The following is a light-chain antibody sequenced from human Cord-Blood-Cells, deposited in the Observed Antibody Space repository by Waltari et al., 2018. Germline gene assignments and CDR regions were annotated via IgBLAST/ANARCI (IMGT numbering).Light chain of an antibody. CDR1: SSDVGGYNY. Sequence: QSALTQPASVSGSPGQSITISCTGPSSDVGGYNYVSWYQQHPGKAPKLMIYDVSKRPSGVSNRFSGSKSGNTASLTISGLQAEDEADYYCSSYTSSSWVFGGGTKLTVL. CDR3: SSYTSSSWV. V-gene: IGLV2-14*01. CDR2: DVS. J-gene: IGLJ3*02.